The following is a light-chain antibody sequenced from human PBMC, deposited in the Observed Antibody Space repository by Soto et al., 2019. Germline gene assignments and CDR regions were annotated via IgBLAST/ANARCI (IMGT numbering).Light chain of an antibody. Sequence: EIVLTQSPGTLSLSPGEGATLSCRASQSVGGTFLAWYQQKGGQAPRLLIHGASNRATGIPDRFSGSGSGTGFTLTISRLEPEDFAVYYCQQYGGSPRTFGQGTKV. CDR3: QQYGGSPRT. J-gene: IGKJ1*01. CDR2: GAS. CDR1: QSVGGTF. V-gene: IGKV3-20*01.